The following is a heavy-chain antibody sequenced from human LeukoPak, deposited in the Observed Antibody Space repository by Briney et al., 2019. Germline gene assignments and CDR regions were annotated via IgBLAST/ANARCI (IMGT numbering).Heavy chain of an antibody. V-gene: IGHV1-18*01. CDR2: ISAYNGNT. CDR1: GYTFTSYG. J-gene: IGHJ4*02. Sequence: GASVKVSCKASGYTFTSYGISWVRQAPGQGLEWMGWISAYNGNTNYAQKLQGRVTMTTDTSTSTAYMELRSLRSDDTAMYYCATVTVYRDYSNANYWGQGPLVTVSS. CDR3: ATVTVYRDYSNANY. D-gene: IGHD4-17*01.